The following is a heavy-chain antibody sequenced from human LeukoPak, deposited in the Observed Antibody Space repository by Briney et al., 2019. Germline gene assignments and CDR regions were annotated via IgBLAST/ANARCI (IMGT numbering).Heavy chain of an antibody. V-gene: IGHV1-69*13. CDR3: ASWAGAAAGFSGPYDY. CDR2: IIPIFGTA. CDR1: GGTFSSYA. D-gene: IGHD6-13*01. Sequence: EASVKVSCKASGGTFSSYAISWVRQAPGQGLEWMGGIIPIFGTANYAQKFQGRVTITADESTSTAYMELSSLRPEDTAVYYCASWAGAAAGFSGPYDYWGQGTLVTVSS. J-gene: IGHJ4*02.